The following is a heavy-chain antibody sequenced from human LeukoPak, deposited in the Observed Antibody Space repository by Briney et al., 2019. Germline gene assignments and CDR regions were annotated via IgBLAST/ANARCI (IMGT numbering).Heavy chain of an antibody. CDR1: EYTFTGYY. Sequence: ASVKVSCKASEYTFTGYYMHWVRQAPGQGLEWMGWINPNSGGTNYAQKFQGRVTMTRDTSISTAYMELSRLRSDDTAVYYCARDRGLTGDAFDIWGQGTMVTVSS. J-gene: IGHJ3*02. V-gene: IGHV1-2*02. CDR3: ARDRGLTGDAFDI. CDR2: INPNSGGT. D-gene: IGHD3-9*01.